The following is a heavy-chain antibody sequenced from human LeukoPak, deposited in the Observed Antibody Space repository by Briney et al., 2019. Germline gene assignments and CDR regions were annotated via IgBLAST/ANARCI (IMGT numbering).Heavy chain of an antibody. CDR1: GGSISSYY. CDR2: IFYSGST. D-gene: IGHD4-17*01. J-gene: IGHJ4*02. V-gene: IGHV4-59*08. CDR3: ARFKMTSVTD. Sequence: SETLSLTCTVSGGSISSYYWSWIRQPPGKGLEWIGYIFYSGSTRYNPSLNRRVTISLDTSKSRFSLKLNSVTAADTAVYYCARFKMTSVTDWGQGTLVTVSS.